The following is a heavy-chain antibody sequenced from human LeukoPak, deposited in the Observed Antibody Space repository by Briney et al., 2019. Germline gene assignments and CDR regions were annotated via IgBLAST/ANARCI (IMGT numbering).Heavy chain of an antibody. Sequence: GRSLRLSCAASGFTFGDSAMHWVRQNPEKGLEWVSGISWNSDNIAYVDSVKGRFTISRDNRKNSLYLQMDSLRPEDTALYYCVKDGGSYGSGSNSFSHWGQGTLVIVS. CDR3: VKDGGSYGSGSNSFSH. J-gene: IGHJ4*02. CDR1: GFTFGDSA. V-gene: IGHV3-9*01. D-gene: IGHD3-10*01. CDR2: ISWNSDNI.